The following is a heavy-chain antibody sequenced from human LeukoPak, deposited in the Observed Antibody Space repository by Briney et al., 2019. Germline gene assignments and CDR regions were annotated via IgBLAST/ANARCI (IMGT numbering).Heavy chain of an antibody. CDR1: GYTFSSYW. J-gene: IGHJ6*03. D-gene: IGHD1-26*01. CDR3: ARSSGSCRRLGIAQQYYYYMDV. CDR2: IKQDGSEK. V-gene: IGHV3-7*01. Sequence: GGSLRLSCAASGYTFSSYWMSWVRQAPGKGLEWVANIKQDGSEKYYVDSVKGRFTISRDNAKNSLYLQMNSLRAEDTAVYYCARSSGSCRRLGIAQQYYYYMDVWGKGTTVTVSS.